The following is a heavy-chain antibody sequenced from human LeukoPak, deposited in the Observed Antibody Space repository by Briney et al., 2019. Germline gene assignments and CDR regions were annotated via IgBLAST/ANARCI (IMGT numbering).Heavy chain of an antibody. CDR2: ISSSSSTI. CDR1: GFTFSDYY. D-gene: IGHD6-13*01. V-gene: IGHV3-11*01. J-gene: IGHJ4*02. CDR3: ARDLVGIAYRGAFYY. Sequence: SGGSLRLSCAASGFTFSDYYMSWIRQAPGKGLEWVSYISSSSSTIYYADSVKGRFTISRDNAKNSLYLQMNSLRAEDTAVYYCARDLVGIAYRGAFYYWGQGTLVTVSS.